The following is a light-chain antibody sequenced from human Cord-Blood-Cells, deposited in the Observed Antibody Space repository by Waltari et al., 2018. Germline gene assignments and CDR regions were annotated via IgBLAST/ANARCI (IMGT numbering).Light chain of an antibody. CDR2: DAS. CDR1: QSVSSY. J-gene: IGKJ4*01. V-gene: IGKV3-11*01. CDR3: QQRSNWPPT. Sequence: IVLTQSPATLSLSPGGRATLSCRASQSVSSYLAWYQQKPGQAPRLLIYDASNRATGIPARFSGSGSGTDFTLTISSLEPEDFAVYYCQQRSNWPPTFGGGTKVEIK.